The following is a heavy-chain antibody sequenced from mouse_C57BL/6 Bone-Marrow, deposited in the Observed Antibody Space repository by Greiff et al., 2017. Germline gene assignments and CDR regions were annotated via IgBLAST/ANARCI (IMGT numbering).Heavy chain of an antibody. D-gene: IGHD6-1*01. J-gene: IGHJ4*01. Sequence: VKLMESGPGLVAPSQSLSITCNVSGFSLTSYGVDWVSQSPGQGLEWLGVIWGVGSTTNNSALKSRLSISKHNSKSQFVVKTNSLRTDDTAMYYGARCPYWGQGTSVTVSS. CDR1: GFSLTSYG. V-gene: IGHV2-6*01. CDR3: ARCPY. CDR2: IWGVGST.